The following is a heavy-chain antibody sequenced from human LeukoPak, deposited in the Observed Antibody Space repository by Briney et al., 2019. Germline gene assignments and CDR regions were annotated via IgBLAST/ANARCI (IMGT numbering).Heavy chain of an antibody. V-gene: IGHV3-23*01. CDR1: GFTFSNYA. Sequence: GGSLRLSCAASGFTFSNYAMDWVRQAPGKGLEWVSAISTSGSSTYYADSVKGRFTFSRDNSKNMLYLQMNSMRAEDTAVYYCARDDGSRSLLGSAFDIWGQGTMVTVSS. CDR3: ARDDGSRSLLGSAFDI. J-gene: IGHJ3*02. CDR2: ISTSGSST. D-gene: IGHD3-10*01.